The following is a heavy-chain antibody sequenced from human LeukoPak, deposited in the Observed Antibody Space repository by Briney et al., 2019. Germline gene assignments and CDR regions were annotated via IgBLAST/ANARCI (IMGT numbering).Heavy chain of an antibody. D-gene: IGHD2-2*01. CDR3: ARDAKVPADWGYYYYGMDV. CDR1: GGSISSYY. Sequence: PSETLSLTCTVSGGSISSYYWSWIRQPPGKGLEWIGYIYYSGSTNYNPSLKSRVTISVDTSKNQFSLKLSSVTAADTAVYYCARDAKVPADWGYYYYGMDVWGQGTTVTVSS. V-gene: IGHV4-59*01. J-gene: IGHJ6*02. CDR2: IYYSGST.